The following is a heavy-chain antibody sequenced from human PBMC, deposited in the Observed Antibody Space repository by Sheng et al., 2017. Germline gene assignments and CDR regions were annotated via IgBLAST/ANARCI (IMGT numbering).Heavy chain of an antibody. CDR2: IWYDGSNK. CDR1: GFTFSSYG. CDR3: ARVEYAAAGIPHFQH. V-gene: IGHV3-33*01. D-gene: IGHD6-13*01. Sequence: QVQLVESGEAWSSLGGPLRLSCAASGFTFSSYGMHWVRQAPGKGLEWVAVIWYDGSNKYYADSVKGRFTISRDNSKNTLYLQMNSLRAEDTAVYYCARVEYAAAGIPHFQHWGQGTLVTVSS. J-gene: IGHJ1*01.